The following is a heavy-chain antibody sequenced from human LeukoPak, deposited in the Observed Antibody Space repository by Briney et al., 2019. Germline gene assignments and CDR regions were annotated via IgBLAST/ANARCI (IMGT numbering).Heavy chain of an antibody. CDR2: IYYSGST. J-gene: IGHJ4*02. V-gene: IGHV4-39*07. CDR3: ASGNGGLSPFDY. CDR1: GGSISSSRYY. D-gene: IGHD4-23*01. Sequence: SETLSRTCTVSGGSISSSRYYWGWIRQPPGKGLEWIGSIYYSGSTYYNPSLKSRVTISVDTSKNQFSLKLSSVTAADTAVYYCASGNGGLSPFDYWGQGTLVTVSS.